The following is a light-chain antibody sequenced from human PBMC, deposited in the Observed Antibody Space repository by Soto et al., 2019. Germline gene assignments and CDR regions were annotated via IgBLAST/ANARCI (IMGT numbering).Light chain of an antibody. Sequence: QLVLTQPPSMSGAPGQRVTISCTGSNSNIGAGYDVHWYQQLPGTAPKLLLYGNTNRPSGVPDRFSGSKSGTSASLAITGLQADDEADYYCQSYDSSLRGSVFGGGTKLTVL. CDR2: GNT. CDR3: QSYDSSLRGSV. V-gene: IGLV1-40*01. CDR1: NSNIGAGYD. J-gene: IGLJ2*01.